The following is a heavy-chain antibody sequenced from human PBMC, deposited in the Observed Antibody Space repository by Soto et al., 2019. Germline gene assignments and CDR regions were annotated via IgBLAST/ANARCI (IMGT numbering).Heavy chain of an antibody. J-gene: IGHJ5*02. V-gene: IGHV3-23*01. CDR1: GFTFSSYA. CDR2: ISGSGGST. D-gene: IGHD6-6*01. CDR3: AKDPKGADRPNWLDH. Sequence: EVQLLESGGGLVQPGGSLRLSCAASGFTFSSYAMSLVRQAPGKGLEWVSAISGSGGSTYYADSVKGRFTISRDNSKNTRYLQMNSLRAEDTAVYYCAKDPKGADRPNWLDHWGQGTQVTASS.